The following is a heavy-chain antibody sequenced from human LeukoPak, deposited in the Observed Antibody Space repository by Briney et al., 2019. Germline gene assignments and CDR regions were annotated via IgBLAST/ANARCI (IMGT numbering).Heavy chain of an antibody. CDR3: ARGITVVTLPRDDAFDI. V-gene: IGHV4-59*01. J-gene: IGHJ3*02. CDR1: GGSISSYY. Sequence: PSETLSLTCTVSGGSISSYYWSWIRQPPGKGLEWIGYIYYSGSTNYNPSLKSRVTISVDTSKNQFSLKLSSVTAADTAVYYCARGITVVTLPRDDAFDIWGQGTMVTVSS. D-gene: IGHD4-23*01. CDR2: IYYSGST.